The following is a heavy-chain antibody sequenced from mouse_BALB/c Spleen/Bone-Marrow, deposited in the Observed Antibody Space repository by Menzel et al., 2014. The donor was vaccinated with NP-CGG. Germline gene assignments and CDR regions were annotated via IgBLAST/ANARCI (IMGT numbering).Heavy chain of an antibody. J-gene: IGHJ3*01. D-gene: IGHD2-4*01. CDR3: TRLGSTMITTDAY. CDR2: IYPGSGST. CDR1: GYTFTSYW. V-gene: IGHV1S22*01. Sequence: LQQSGSELVRPGASVKLSCKASGYTFTSYWMHWMKQRPGQGLEWIGNIYPGSGSTNYDEKFKSKATLTVDTSSSTAYMQLSSLTSEDSAVYYCTRLGSTMITTDAYWGQETLVTVS.